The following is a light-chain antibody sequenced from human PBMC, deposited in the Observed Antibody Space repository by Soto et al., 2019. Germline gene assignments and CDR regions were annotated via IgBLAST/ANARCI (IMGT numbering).Light chain of an antibody. CDR2: DAS. CDR1: QSVSSY. V-gene: IGKV3-11*01. CDR3: QQRSD. J-gene: IGKJ4*01. Sequence: IVFTHAPSKLYSSQLERANLSCRASQSVSSYLAWYQQKPGQAPRLLIYDASNRATGIPARFSGSGSGTELTLTISSLEPEDFAVYYCQQRSDFGRGHKVAIK.